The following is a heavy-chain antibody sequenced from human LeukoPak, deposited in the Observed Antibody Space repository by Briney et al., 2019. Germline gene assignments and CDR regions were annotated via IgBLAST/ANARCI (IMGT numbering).Heavy chain of an antibody. CDR1: GGSISSDY. J-gene: IGHJ4*02. Sequence: SETLSLTCTVSGGSISSDYWSWIRQPPGKGLEWIGYIYFSGSTNYNPSLKSRVTISVDTSKTQLSLKLSSVTAADTAVYYCARGGGYFNYWGQGTLVTVSS. V-gene: IGHV4-59*01. D-gene: IGHD3-16*01. CDR2: IYFSGST. CDR3: ARGGGYFNY.